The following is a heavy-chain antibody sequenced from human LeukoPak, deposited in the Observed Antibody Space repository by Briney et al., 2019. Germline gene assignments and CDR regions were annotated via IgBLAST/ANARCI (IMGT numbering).Heavy chain of an antibody. CDR1: GYTFTSYG. CDR3: ARDLGYCSSTSCHGTGFDP. Sequence: ASVKVSCKASGYTFTSYGISWVRQAPGQGLEWMGIINPSGGSTSYAQKFQGRATMTRDTSTSTVYMELSSLRSEDTAVYYCARDLGYCSSTSCHGTGFDPWGQGTLVTVSS. D-gene: IGHD2-2*01. J-gene: IGHJ5*02. V-gene: IGHV1-46*01. CDR2: INPSGGST.